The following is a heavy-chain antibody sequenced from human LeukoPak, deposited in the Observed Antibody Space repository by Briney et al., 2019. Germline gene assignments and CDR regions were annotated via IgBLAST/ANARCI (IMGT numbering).Heavy chain of an antibody. V-gene: IGHV3-11*01. CDR1: GITVSSNY. Sequence: PGGSLRLSCAASGITVSSNYMTWVRQAPGKGLEWVSYISSSGSTIYYADSVKGRFTISRDNAKNSLYLQMNSLRAEDTAVYYCALLWFGEWGWGQGTLVTVSS. CDR3: ALLWFGEWG. D-gene: IGHD3-10*01. CDR2: ISSSGSTI. J-gene: IGHJ4*02.